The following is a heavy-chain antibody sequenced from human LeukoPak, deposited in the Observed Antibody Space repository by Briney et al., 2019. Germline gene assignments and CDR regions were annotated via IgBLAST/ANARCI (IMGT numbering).Heavy chain of an antibody. D-gene: IGHD3-10*01. CDR2: ITPSSGYI. CDR3: ARSYGYYYMDV. Sequence: GGSLRLSCAASGFTLSSYAMNWVRQAPGRGLEWVSSITPSSGYIYYADSLQGRFTISRDNAKNSLFLQVNSLRAEDTDVYYCARSYGYYYMDVWGKGTTVTVSS. V-gene: IGHV3-21*01. CDR1: GFTLSSYA. J-gene: IGHJ6*03.